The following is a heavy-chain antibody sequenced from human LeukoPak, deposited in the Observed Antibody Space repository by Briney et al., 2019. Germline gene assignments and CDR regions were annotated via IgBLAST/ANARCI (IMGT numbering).Heavy chain of an antibody. CDR3: ARDDSSAHYYFDH. Sequence: GGSLRLSCEASGFTFSSYWMSWVHQAPGKGLERMANINQDGSEKYYVDSVKGRFTVSRDNAKNSVYLQMNSLRAEDTAVYYCARDDSSAHYYFDHWGQGTPVTVSS. J-gene: IGHJ4*02. V-gene: IGHV3-7*01. D-gene: IGHD3-22*01. CDR2: INQDGSEK. CDR1: GFTFSSYW.